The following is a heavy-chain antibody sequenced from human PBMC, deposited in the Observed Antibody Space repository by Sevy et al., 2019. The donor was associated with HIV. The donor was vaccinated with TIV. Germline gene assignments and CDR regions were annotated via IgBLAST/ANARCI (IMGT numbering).Heavy chain of an antibody. CDR1: GFTFSSYW. CDR3: AREGWGYSNSPRYFDY. D-gene: IGHD4-4*01. Sequence: GGSLRLSCAASGFTFSSYWMSWVRQAPGKGLEWVAKIKQDGRGKYYVDSVKGRFTFSRDNAKNSLYLQMNSLRAEDTALYYCAREGWGYSNSPRYFDYWGQGTLVTVSS. J-gene: IGHJ4*02. CDR2: IKQDGRGK. V-gene: IGHV3-7*01.